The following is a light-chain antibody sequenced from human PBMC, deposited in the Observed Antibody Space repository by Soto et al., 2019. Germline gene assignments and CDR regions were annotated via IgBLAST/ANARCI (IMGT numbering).Light chain of an antibody. V-gene: IGKV3-11*01. CDR1: QTIRGL. CDR3: QQRSNWLLT. Sequence: EIVLTQSPATLSLSPGERATLSCRTSQTIRGLLNWYQQRPGQAPRLLIYDTSNRATGIPGRFSGSGSGTDFTLTISSLEPEDFAVYYCQQRSNWLLTFGGGTKVEIK. J-gene: IGKJ4*01. CDR2: DTS.